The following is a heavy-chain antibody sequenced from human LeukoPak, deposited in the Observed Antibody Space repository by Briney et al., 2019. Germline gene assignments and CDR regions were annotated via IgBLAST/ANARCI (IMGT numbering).Heavy chain of an antibody. V-gene: IGHV3-48*04. CDR3: ASTLYDSSGCHHYYYYYMDV. Sequence: GGSLRLSCAASGFTFSSYSMNWVRQAPGKGLEWVSYISSSSRTIYYADSVKGRFTISRDNAKNSLYLQMNSLRAEDTAVYYCASTLYDSSGCHHYYYYYMDVWGKGTTVTVSS. J-gene: IGHJ6*03. D-gene: IGHD3-22*01. CDR1: GFTFSSYS. CDR2: ISSSSRTI.